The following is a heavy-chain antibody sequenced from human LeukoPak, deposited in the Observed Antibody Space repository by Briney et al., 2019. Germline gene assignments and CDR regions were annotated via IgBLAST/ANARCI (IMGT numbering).Heavy chain of an antibody. CDR2: IHTSGSI. D-gene: IGHD5-18*01. CDR3: ATSGYNYAPFDY. CDR1: GGSIGIYY. J-gene: IGHJ4*02. V-gene: IGHV4-4*07. Sequence: PSETLSLTCTVSGGSIGIYYWNWIRQPAGKGLEWIGRIHTSGSIIYNPSLKSRVTMSLDTSNNQFSLYLSSVTAADTAVYYCATSGYNYAPFDYWGQGTLVTVSS.